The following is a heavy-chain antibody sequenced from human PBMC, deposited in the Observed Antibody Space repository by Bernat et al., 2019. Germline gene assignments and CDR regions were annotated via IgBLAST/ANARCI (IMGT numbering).Heavy chain of an antibody. V-gene: IGHV3-21*01. CDR1: GFTFSDSS. CDR2: IGTINSYI. Sequence: EVQLVESGGGLVKPGGSLRLSCAASGFTFSDSSMNWVRRAPGKGMEWVSSIGTINSYIYYSDSVKGRFTISRDNAKNSLFLQMNSLRVEDTAVYYCARGDFQLLVNHWGQGALVTVSS. J-gene: IGHJ5*02. CDR3: ARGDFQLLVNH. D-gene: IGHD1-26*01.